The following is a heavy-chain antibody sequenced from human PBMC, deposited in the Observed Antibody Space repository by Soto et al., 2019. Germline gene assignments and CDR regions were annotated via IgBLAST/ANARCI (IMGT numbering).Heavy chain of an antibody. CDR1: GFPFSSYA. CDR3: ARGFYAGKSNWFES. Sequence: EEQLLESGGGLGQPGGSLRLSCAASGFPFSSYAMSWVRQAPGKGLEWVSLISGPASTTYYADSVKGRFTISRDNSKNTLNLQMNSLRAEDTAIYFCARGFYAGKSNWFESWGHGTLVTVSS. J-gene: IGHJ5*01. CDR2: ISGPASTT. D-gene: IGHD4-17*01. V-gene: IGHV3-23*01.